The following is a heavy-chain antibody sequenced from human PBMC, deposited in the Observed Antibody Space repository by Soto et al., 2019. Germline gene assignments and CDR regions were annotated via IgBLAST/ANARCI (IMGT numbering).Heavy chain of an antibody. Sequence: QVPLVQSGADVKTPGASVRVSCKASGYTFTGYYVHWVREAPGQGLEWMGWINPETGGTSYAQKFQGRVTLSRDTSINTAYLELSRLRFDDAAVYFCARERYQVISDGMDVWGQGTTVTVSS. CDR1: GYTFTGYY. CDR3: ARERYQVISDGMDV. J-gene: IGHJ6*02. D-gene: IGHD2-2*01. V-gene: IGHV1-2*02. CDR2: INPETGGT.